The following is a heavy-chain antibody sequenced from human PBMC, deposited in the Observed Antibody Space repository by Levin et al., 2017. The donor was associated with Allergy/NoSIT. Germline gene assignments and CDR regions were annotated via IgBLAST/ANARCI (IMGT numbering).Heavy chain of an antibody. CDR3: ARIVSRSNNDY. J-gene: IGHJ4*02. D-gene: IGHD1/OR15-1a*01. CDR2: ISQSGST. V-gene: IGHV4-34*01. CDR1: DGSFNSYY. Sequence: PSETLSLTCAIYDGSFNSYYWTWIRQAPGKGLDWIGEISQSGSTRYNPSIESRVTISVDKSKNQFFLKLRSVTAADTAVYYCARIVSRSNNDYWGQGTLVTVSS.